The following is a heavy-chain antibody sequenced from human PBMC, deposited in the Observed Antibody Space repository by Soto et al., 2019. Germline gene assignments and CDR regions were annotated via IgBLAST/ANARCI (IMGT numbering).Heavy chain of an antibody. V-gene: IGHV1-18*01. CDR3: AREGDYDYVWGSYRYTMHDGMDV. D-gene: IGHD3-16*02. Sequence: QVQLVQSGAEVKKPGASVKVSCKASGYTFTSYGISWVRQAPGQGLEWMGWISAYNGNTNYAQKLQGRVTMTTDTSTSTAYVEMRNRRSDDTAVYYWAREGDYDYVWGSYRYTMHDGMDVWGQGTTVTVSS. CDR1: GYTFTSYG. CDR2: ISAYNGNT. J-gene: IGHJ6*02.